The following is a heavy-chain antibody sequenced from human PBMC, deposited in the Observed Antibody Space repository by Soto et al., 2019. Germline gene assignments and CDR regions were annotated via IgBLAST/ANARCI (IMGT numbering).Heavy chain of an antibody. CDR2: IIPIFGTA. V-gene: IGHV1-69*13. CDR1: GGTFSSYA. Sequence: SVKVSCKASGGTFSSYAISWVRQAPGQGLEWMGGIIPIFGTANYAQKFQGRVTITADESTSTAYMELSSLRSEDTAVYYCAKDEEDSYYFDYWGQGTLVTVSS. CDR3: AKDEEDSYYFDY. J-gene: IGHJ4*02.